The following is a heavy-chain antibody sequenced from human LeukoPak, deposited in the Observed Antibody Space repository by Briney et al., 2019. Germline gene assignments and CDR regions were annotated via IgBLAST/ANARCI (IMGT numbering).Heavy chain of an antibody. CDR3: ARLIGCSGGTCYSTNWFDP. CDR1: GGSISSSSYY. D-gene: IGHD2-15*01. Sequence: PSETLSLTRTVSGGSISSSSYYGGWIRQPPGKGLEWIGSISYSGSTNYNPSLKSRVTISVDTSKNQFSLKLSSVTAADTAVYYCARLIGCSGGTCYSTNWFDPWGQGTLVTVSA. V-gene: IGHV4-39*01. J-gene: IGHJ5*02. CDR2: ISYSGST.